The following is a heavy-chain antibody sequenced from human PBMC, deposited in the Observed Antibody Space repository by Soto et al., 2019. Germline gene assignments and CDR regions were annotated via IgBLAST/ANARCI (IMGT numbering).Heavy chain of an antibody. CDR3: ERDMGPAMVRYYYYGMDV. CDR2: ISGSCGST. CDR1: GFTFSRYA. D-gene: IGHD5-18*01. V-gene: IGHV3-23*01. Sequence: GGSLRLSCAASGFTFSRYAMSWVRQAPGKGLEWVSAISGSCGSTYYADSVKGRFTISRDNSKNKLYLQINSLRAEDTAVYYCERDMGPAMVRYYYYGMDVWGQGRTVTVSS. J-gene: IGHJ6*02.